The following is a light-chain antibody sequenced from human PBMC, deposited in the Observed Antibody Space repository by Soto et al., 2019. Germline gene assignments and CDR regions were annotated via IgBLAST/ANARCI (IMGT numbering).Light chain of an antibody. CDR3: SSYAGSNNFV. J-gene: IGLJ1*01. CDR2: EVS. CDR1: SSDVGGYNY. V-gene: IGLV2-8*01. Sequence: QSVLTQPPCASGSPGQSVTISCAGTSSDVGGYNYVSWYQQHPGKAPKLMIFEVSKRPSRVPDRFSGSKSGNTASLTVSGLQAEDEADYYCSSYAGSNNFVFGTGTKLTV.